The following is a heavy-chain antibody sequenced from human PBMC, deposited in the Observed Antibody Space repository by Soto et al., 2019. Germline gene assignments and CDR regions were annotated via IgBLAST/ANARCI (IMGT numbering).Heavy chain of an antibody. Sequence: QVQLQESGPGLVKPSQTLSLTCAISGDSVSSNSAAWNWIRLSPSRGLEWLARTYYSSRWYNDYAVSVRSRITVKPDTSKNQFSLQLTSVTPEDTAVYYCAGTTSHQWYYMDVWGKGSTITVSS. J-gene: IGHJ6*03. CDR1: GDSVSSNSAA. CDR2: TYYSSRWYN. V-gene: IGHV6-1*01. CDR3: AGTTSHQWYYMDV. D-gene: IGHD1-7*01.